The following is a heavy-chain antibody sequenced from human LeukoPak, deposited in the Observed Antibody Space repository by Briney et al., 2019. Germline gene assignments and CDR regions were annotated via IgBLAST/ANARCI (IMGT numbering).Heavy chain of an antibody. D-gene: IGHD3-10*01. CDR3: AKETYGSGRPFDY. CDR1: GFNFTSYA. J-gene: IGHJ4*02. CDR2: IPSSGSRT. V-gene: IGHV3-23*01. Sequence: GGSLRLSCEASGFNFTSYAMTWVRQAPGKGLEWVSAIPSSGSRTYYADSVKGRFTISRDNSKNTLYLQMNSLRAEDTAVYYCAKETYGSGRPFDYWGQGTLVTVSS.